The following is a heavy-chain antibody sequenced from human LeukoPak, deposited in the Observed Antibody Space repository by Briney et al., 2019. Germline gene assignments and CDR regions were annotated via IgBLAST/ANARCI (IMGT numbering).Heavy chain of an antibody. Sequence: EASVKVSCKASGYTFTSYGISWVRQAPGQGLEWMGWISVYNGNTNYAQKLQGRVTMTTDTSTSTAYMELRSLRSDDTAVYYCARGLSDYYDSSGYQDYWGQGTLVTVSS. CDR3: ARGLSDYYDSSGYQDY. V-gene: IGHV1-18*01. CDR1: GYTFTSYG. J-gene: IGHJ4*02. D-gene: IGHD3-22*01. CDR2: ISVYNGNT.